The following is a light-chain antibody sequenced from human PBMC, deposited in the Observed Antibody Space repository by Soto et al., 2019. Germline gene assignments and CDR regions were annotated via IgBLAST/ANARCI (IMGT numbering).Light chain of an antibody. CDR1: KSVSNN. Sequence: EIVMTQSPATLSVSPGERAILSCRASKSVSNNLAWYQQKPGQAPRLLIYGASTRATGIPARFSGSGSGAEITLSISSLQSEDSAICYCQQYNNWPPLTFGGGTKVEIK. J-gene: IGKJ4*01. CDR2: GAS. CDR3: QQYNNWPPLT. V-gene: IGKV3-15*01.